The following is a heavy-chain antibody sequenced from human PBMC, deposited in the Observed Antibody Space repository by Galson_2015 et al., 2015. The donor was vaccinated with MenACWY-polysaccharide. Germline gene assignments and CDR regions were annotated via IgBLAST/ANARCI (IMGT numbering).Heavy chain of an antibody. CDR2: INPSGGST. CDR3: ARVDGEDCGGDYSAFDY. Sequence: SVKVSCKASGYTFTSYYMHWVRQAPGQGLEWMGIINPSGGSTSYAQKFQGRVTMTRDTSTSTVYMELSSLRSEDTAVYYCARVDGEDCGGDYSAFDYWGQGTLVTVSS. D-gene: IGHD2-21*02. CDR1: GYTFTSYY. J-gene: IGHJ4*02. V-gene: IGHV1-46*01.